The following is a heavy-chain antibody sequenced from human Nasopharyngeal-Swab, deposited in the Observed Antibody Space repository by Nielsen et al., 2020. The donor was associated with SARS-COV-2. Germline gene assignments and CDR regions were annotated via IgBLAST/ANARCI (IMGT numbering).Heavy chain of an antibody. CDR3: ARMIFGVANAGIDV. V-gene: IGHV4-61*02. CDR2: MHTSTTT. Sequence: WIRQPPGKGLEWIGRMHTSTTTSYNPSLKSRVTISVDKSKNQFSLKLSSVTAADTAVYYCARMIFGVANAGIDVWGQGATGTVSS. J-gene: IGHJ6*02. D-gene: IGHD3-3*01.